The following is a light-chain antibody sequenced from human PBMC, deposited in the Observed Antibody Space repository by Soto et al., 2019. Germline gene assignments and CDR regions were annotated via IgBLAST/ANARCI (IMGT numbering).Light chain of an antibody. V-gene: IGKV1-9*01. Sequence: DILLTQSPSFLSASVGDRVTITCRASQGISRYLAWYQQKPGKAPMLLIYAASILQSGVPSRFSGTGSGTEFTLTISSLQPEDFASYYCQQLDSYPFTFGPGTKVDIK. CDR2: AAS. CDR3: QQLDSYPFT. CDR1: QGISRY. J-gene: IGKJ3*01.